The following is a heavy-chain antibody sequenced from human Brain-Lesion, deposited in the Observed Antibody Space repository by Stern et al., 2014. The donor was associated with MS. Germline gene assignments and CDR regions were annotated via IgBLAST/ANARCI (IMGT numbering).Heavy chain of an antibody. J-gene: IGHJ6*02. CDR3: ARVETPLADFYYYYGMDV. Sequence: QLVQSGGGLVKPGGSLRLSCAASGFTFSSYTMNWVRQAPGKGLEWVSSINRGRDYIYYADSVKGRFTISRDNAKNSLYLQINSLRAEDTALYYCARVETPLADFYYYYGMDVWGQGTTVTVSS. V-gene: IGHV3-21*01. D-gene: IGHD5-18*01. CDR2: INRGRDYI. CDR1: GFTFSSYT.